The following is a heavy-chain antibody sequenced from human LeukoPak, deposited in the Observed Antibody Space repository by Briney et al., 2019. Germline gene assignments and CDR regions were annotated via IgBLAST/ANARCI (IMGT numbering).Heavy chain of an antibody. V-gene: IGHV4-59*08. CDR1: GGSISTYY. J-gene: IGHJ3*02. CDR2: IYHSGST. Sequence: PSETLSLTCTLSGGSISTYYWSWIRQPPGKGLEWIGYIYHSGSTNYNPSLKSRVTISVDTSKNQFSLKLSSVTAADTAVYYCARRSRRQRDAFDIWGQGTMVTVSS. D-gene: IGHD6-25*01. CDR3: ARRSRRQRDAFDI.